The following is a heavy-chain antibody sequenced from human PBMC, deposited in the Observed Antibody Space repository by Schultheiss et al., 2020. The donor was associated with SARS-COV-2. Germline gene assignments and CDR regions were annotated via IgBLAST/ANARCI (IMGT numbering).Heavy chain of an antibody. Sequence: SQTLSLTCTVSGGSISSGGYYWSWIRQPPGKGLEWIGEINHSGSTNYNPSLKSRVTISVDTSKNQFSLKLSSVTAADTAVYYCARGGLLWFGEMNQWGQGTLVTVSS. CDR1: GGSISSGGYY. CDR2: INHSGST. V-gene: IGHV4-61*08. CDR3: ARGGLLWFGEMNQ. D-gene: IGHD3-10*01. J-gene: IGHJ4*02.